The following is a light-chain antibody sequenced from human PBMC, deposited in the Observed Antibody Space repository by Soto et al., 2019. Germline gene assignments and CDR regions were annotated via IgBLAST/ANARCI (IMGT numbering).Light chain of an antibody. J-gene: IGLJ1*01. V-gene: IGLV1-51*01. CDR2: DSN. Sequence: QSVLTQPPSVSAAPGQKVIISCSGSSSNIGSNFVSWYQQLPGTAPKLLIYDSNRRPSGIPDRFSGSKSGASATLGISGLQTRDEADYHCGTWDSSLSDVFGSETKLTVL. CDR1: SSNIGSNF. CDR3: GTWDSSLSDV.